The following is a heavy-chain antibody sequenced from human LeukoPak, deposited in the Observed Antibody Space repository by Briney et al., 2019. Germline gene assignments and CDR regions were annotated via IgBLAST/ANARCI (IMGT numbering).Heavy chain of an antibody. CDR1: GFTVSSYC. J-gene: IGHJ4*02. V-gene: IGHV3-74*01. CDR2: INTDGSNT. Sequence: PGGSLRLSCAASGFTVSSYCTHWVRQVPWQWLVLVSRINTDGSNTRYADSVKGLFTISRDNAKNTLYLQMNSLRAEDTAVYSCARDLELVYYDSSGYDYWGKGTLVIVSS. D-gene: IGHD3-22*01. CDR3: ARDLELVYYDSSGYDY.